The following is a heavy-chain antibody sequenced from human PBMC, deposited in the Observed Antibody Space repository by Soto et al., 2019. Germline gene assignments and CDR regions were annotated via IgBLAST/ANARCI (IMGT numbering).Heavy chain of an antibody. J-gene: IGHJ4*02. D-gene: IGHD2-21*01. V-gene: IGHV1-46*01. Sequence: QVRLVQSGAEVKKPGASVKVSCKASGYIFTNYYIHWVRQAPGQGLEWMAIINPNGGSTNCAQEFQGRITLTRDTSTSTAYMDLSSLTSEDTDVYYCARGLYSGEQWGQGTLVTVSS. CDR1: GYIFTNYY. CDR2: INPNGGST. CDR3: ARGLYSGEQ.